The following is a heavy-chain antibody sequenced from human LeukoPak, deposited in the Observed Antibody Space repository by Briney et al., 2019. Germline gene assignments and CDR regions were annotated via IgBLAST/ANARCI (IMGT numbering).Heavy chain of an antibody. V-gene: IGHV3-9*01. CDR1: GFTFDDYA. J-gene: IGHJ6*02. D-gene: IGHD3-10*01. CDR3: AKEHHYGSGSYYGMDV. CDR2: ISWNSGSI. Sequence: GRSLRLSCAASGFTFDDYAMHRVRQAPGKGLEWVSGISWNSGSIGYADSVKGRFTISRDNAKNSLYLQMNSLRAEDTALYYCAKEHHYGSGSYYGMDVWGQGTTVTVSS.